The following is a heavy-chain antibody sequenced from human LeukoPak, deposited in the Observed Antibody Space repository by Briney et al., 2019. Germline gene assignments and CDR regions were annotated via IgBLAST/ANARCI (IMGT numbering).Heavy chain of an antibody. CDR1: GYSISSGYY. CDR3: ARGFKYSSSWYVNYYMDV. D-gene: IGHD6-13*01. Sequence: ASETLSLTCTVSGYSISSGYYWGWIRQPPGKGLEWIGSIYHSGSTYYNPSLKSRVTISVDTSKNQFSLKLSSVTAADTAVYYCARGFKYSSSWYVNYYMDVWGKGTTVTISS. V-gene: IGHV4-38-2*02. J-gene: IGHJ6*03. CDR2: IYHSGST.